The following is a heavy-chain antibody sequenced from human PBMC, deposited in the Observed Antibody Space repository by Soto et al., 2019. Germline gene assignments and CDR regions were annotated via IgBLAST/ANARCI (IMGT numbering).Heavy chain of an antibody. CDR2: ITYDGSNK. D-gene: IGHD6-19*01. Sequence: GGSLRLSCAASGFIFHNYGMHWVRQAPGKGLEWVAVITYDGSNKYYVDSVKGRFTVSRDNSKDILYLQMNYLRSEDTAVYYCAKVDYSSGWYGFFDYWGQGTLVTVSS. CDR3: AKVDYSSGWYGFFDY. J-gene: IGHJ4*02. V-gene: IGHV3-30*18. CDR1: GFIFHNYG.